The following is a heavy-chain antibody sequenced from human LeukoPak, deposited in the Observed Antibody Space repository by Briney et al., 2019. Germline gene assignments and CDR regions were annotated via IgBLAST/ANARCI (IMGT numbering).Heavy chain of an antibody. D-gene: IGHD3-10*01. V-gene: IGHV4-59*08. J-gene: IGHJ3*02. Sequence: KPSETLSLTCTVSDGSINGYYWSWIRQPPGKGPEWIAFIYSSGTTNYNPSFMSRVTLSVDTSKNQLSLNLNSVTAADTAVYYCARHPPITAGAFRIWGQGTMVTVSS. CDR1: DGSINGYY. CDR3: ARHPPITAGAFRI. CDR2: IYSSGTT.